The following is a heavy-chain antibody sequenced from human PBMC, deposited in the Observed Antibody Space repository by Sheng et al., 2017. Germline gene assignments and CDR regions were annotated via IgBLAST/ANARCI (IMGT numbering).Heavy chain of an antibody. Sequence: EVQLVESGGGLVQPGGSLRLSCAASGFSFSRYWLSWVRQAPGKGLEWVANIKQDGSEQYYMDSVKGRFTISRDNAKNSLYLQMNSLRVEDTAVYYCAREVQGVIGYYYMDVWGKGTTVTVSS. CDR1: GFSFSRYW. D-gene: IGHD3-10*01. CDR3: AREVQGVIGYYYMDV. J-gene: IGHJ6*03. CDR2: IKQDGSEQ. V-gene: IGHV3-7*01.